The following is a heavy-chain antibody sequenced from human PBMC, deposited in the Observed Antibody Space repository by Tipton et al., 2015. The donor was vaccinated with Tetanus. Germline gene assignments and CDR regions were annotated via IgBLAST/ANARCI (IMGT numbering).Heavy chain of an antibody. D-gene: IGHD7-27*01. J-gene: IGHJ3*02. CDR1: GGSISTTSDY. Sequence: TLSLTCTVSGGSISTTSDYWGWIRQPPGKGLEWIGSLYYSGPTYYNPSLKSRVTISVDTSKTPFSLRLSSVTAADTAVYYCARHSLKLGMWAFDIWGRGTLVTVSS. CDR3: ARHSLKLGMWAFDI. V-gene: IGHV4-39*01. CDR2: LYYSGPT.